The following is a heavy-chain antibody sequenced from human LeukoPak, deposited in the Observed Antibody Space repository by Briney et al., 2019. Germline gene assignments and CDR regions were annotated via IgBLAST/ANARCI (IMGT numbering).Heavy chain of an antibody. V-gene: IGHV4-59*05. CDR1: GGSISGDY. D-gene: IGHD3-10*01. Sequence: SETLSLTCTVSGGSISGDYWSWIRQPAGTGLEWIGSIYYSGSTYYNPSLKSRVTISVDTSKNQFSLKLSSVTAADTAVYYCARGRWNYVSGNYYTYYFDYWGQGTLVTVSS. CDR3: ARGRWNYVSGNYYTYYFDY. CDR2: IYYSGST. J-gene: IGHJ4*02.